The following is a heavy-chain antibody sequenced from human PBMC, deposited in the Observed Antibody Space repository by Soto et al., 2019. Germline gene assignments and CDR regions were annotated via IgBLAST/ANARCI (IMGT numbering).Heavy chain of an antibody. CDR1: GGSFSGYY. CDR2: INHSGST. Sequence: QVQLQQWGAGLLKPSETLSLTCAVYGGSFSGYYWSWIRQPPGKGLEWIGEINHSGSTNYNPSLKRRVTISVDTSTNHFSLKLSSVAAADTAVYYCARGVVPAANDYYYYYMDVWGKGTTVTVSS. J-gene: IGHJ6*03. CDR3: ARGVVPAANDYYYYYMDV. D-gene: IGHD2-2*01. V-gene: IGHV4-34*01.